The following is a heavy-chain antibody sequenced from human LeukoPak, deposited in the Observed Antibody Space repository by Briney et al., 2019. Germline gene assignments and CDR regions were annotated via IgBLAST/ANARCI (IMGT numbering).Heavy chain of an antibody. Sequence: GGSLRLSCAASGFTFSSYSMNWVRQAPGKGLEWVSSISSSSSYIYYADSVKGRFTISRDNAKNSLYLQMNSLRAEDTAVYYCARDLLSYYDSSGYYPGAFDIWGQGTMVTVSS. J-gene: IGHJ3*02. CDR2: ISSSSSYI. D-gene: IGHD3-22*01. CDR1: GFTFSSYS. V-gene: IGHV3-21*01. CDR3: ARDLLSYYDSSGYYPGAFDI.